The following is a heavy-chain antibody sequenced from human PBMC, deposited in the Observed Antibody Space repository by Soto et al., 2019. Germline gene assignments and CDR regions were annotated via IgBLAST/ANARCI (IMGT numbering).Heavy chain of an antibody. CDR3: ARSPFSDPSLLSYYFDY. CDR1: GGSISSYY. Sequence: SETLSLTCTVSGGSISSYYWSWIRQPPGKGLEWIGYIYYSGSTNYNPSLKSRVTISVDTSKNQFSLKLSSVTAADTAVYYCARSPFSDPSLLSYYFDYWGQGTLVTVSS. D-gene: IGHD3-16*02. J-gene: IGHJ4*02. CDR2: IYYSGST. V-gene: IGHV4-59*08.